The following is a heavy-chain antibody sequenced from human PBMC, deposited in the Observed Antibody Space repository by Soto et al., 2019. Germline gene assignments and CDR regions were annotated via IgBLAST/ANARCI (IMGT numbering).Heavy chain of an antibody. Sequence: QLQLQESGSGLVKPSQTLSLTCVVSGDSISSGGYSWNWIRQPPGKGLEWIGYIYHSGSTLYNPSLKSRVTLSVDKSNNHFSLTLRSVTAADTAVYYCARDQRDGWWFDPWGQGTLVTVSS. V-gene: IGHV4-30-2*01. J-gene: IGHJ5*02. CDR1: GDSISSGGYS. CDR2: IYHSGST. CDR3: ARDQRDGWWFDP. D-gene: IGHD3-10*01.